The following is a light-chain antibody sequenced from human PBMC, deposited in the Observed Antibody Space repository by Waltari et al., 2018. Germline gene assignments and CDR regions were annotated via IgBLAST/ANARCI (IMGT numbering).Light chain of an antibody. CDR1: SSDVGGYNY. CDR2: DVS. V-gene: IGLV2-11*01. CDR3: CSYAGSYTFVV. Sequence: QSVLTQPPSVSGAPGQTVTISCTGTSSDVGGYNYVSWYQQHPGKAPKLMIYDVSKRPSGVPDRFFGSKSGNTASLTISGLQAEDEADYYCCSYAGSYTFVVFGGGTKLTVL. J-gene: IGLJ2*01.